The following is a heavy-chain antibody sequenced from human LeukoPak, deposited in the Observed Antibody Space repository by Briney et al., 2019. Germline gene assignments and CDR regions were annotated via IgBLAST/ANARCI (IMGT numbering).Heavy chain of an antibody. J-gene: IGHJ4*02. CDR2: IYYSGST. Sequence: SETLSLTCTVSGGSISSSSYYWGWIRQPPGKGLGWIGSIYYSGSTYYNPSLKSRVTISVDTSKNQFSLKLSSVTAADTAAYYCARQDEDTAMGNWGQGTLVTVSS. CDR1: GGSISSSSYY. V-gene: IGHV4-39*01. D-gene: IGHD5-18*01. CDR3: ARQDEDTAMGN.